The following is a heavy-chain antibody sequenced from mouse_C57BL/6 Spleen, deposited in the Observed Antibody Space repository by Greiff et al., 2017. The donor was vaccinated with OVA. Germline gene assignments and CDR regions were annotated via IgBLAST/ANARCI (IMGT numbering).Heavy chain of an antibody. CDR3: ARDYGGSYPYFDV. D-gene: IGHD1-1*01. J-gene: IGHJ1*03. V-gene: IGHV3-6*01. Sequence: VQLKQSGPGLVKPSQSLSLSCSATGYSFTSGYYWNWIRQFPGNKLEWMGYISYDGSNNYNPTLKNRISITRDTSKNQFFLKLKSVTTEDTATYYCARDYGGSYPYFDVWGTGTTVTVSS. CDR1: GYSFTSGYY. CDR2: ISYDGSN.